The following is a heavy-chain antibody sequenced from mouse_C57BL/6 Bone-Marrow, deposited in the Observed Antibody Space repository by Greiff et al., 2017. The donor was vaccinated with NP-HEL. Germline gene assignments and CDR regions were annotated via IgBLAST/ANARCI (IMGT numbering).Heavy chain of an antibody. J-gene: IGHJ3*01. V-gene: IGHV6-6*01. D-gene: IGHD1-1*01. CDR3: TPHYCGSRDWFAY. Sequence: EVQLVESGGGLVQPGGSMKLSCAASGFTFSDAWMDWVRQSPEKGLEWVAEIRNKANNHATYYADSVKGRFTISRDASKSSVYLQMNSLRAEDTVIYYCTPHYCGSRDWFAYWGQGTLVTVSA. CDR1: GFTFSDAW. CDR2: IRNKANNHAT.